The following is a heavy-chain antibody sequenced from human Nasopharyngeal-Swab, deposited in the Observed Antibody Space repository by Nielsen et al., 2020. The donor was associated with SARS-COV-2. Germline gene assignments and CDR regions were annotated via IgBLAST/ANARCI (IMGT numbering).Heavy chain of an antibody. Sequence: GGSLRLSCVPSGFTFSSYAMHWVRQAPGKGLEWVAVISYDGSNKYYADSVKGRFTISRDNSKNTLYLQMNSLRAEDTAVYYCARDRMWFGELFYFDYWGQGTLVTVSS. J-gene: IGHJ4*02. CDR1: GFTFSSYA. CDR3: ARDRMWFGELFYFDY. CDR2: ISYDGSNK. V-gene: IGHV3-30-3*01. D-gene: IGHD3-10*01.